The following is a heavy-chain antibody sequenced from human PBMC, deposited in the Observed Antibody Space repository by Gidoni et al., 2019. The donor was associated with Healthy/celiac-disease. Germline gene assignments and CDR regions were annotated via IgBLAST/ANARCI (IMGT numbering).Heavy chain of an antibody. CDR3: AGPDETGTTRYYYYGMDV. CDR1: GGTFSSYA. J-gene: IGHJ6*02. Sequence: QVQLVQSGAEVKNPGSSVKVSCKASGGTFSSYAISWVRQAPGQGLEWMGGIIPIFGTANYAQKFQGRVTITADKSTSTAYMELSSLRSEDTAVYYCAGPDETGTTRYYYYGMDVWGQGTTVTVSS. D-gene: IGHD1-1*01. V-gene: IGHV1-69*06. CDR2: IIPIFGTA.